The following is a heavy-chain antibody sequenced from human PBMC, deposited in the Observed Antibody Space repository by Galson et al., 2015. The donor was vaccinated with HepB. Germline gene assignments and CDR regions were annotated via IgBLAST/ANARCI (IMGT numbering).Heavy chain of an antibody. CDR3: ARAVYSSSSSAFVDV. CDR2: IIPIFGTA. J-gene: IGHJ6*04. D-gene: IGHD6-6*01. CDR1: GGTFSSYA. V-gene: IGHV1-69*13. Sequence: SVKVSCKASGGTFSSYAISWVRQAPGQGLEWMGGIIPIFGTADYAQKFQGRVTITADESTSTAYMELSSLRSEDTAVYYCARAVYSSSSSAFVDVWGKGTTVTVSS.